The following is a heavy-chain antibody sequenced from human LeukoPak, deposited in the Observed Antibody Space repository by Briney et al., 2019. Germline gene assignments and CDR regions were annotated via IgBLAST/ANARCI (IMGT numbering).Heavy chain of an antibody. CDR2: ISSNGGST. J-gene: IGHJ4*02. CDR1: GFTFSIHA. Sequence: PGGSLRLSCSASGFTFSIHAVHCARPPPGEGLEYGSAISSNGGSTYYADPVKGSFTISRDNSTNTLYLQMCSRRAQDTAVFCWVKRVYRGGDYFDYWGQGTLVTVSS. D-gene: IGHD1-26*01. V-gene: IGHV3-64D*09. CDR3: VKRVYRGGDYFDY.